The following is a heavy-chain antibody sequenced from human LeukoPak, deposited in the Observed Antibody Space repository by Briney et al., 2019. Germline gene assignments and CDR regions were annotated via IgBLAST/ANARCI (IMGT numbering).Heavy chain of an antibody. CDR1: GGSISSYY. Sequence: SETLSLTSTVSGGSISSYYWSWIRQPPGKGLEWIGYIYTSGSTNYNPSLKSRVTISVDTSKNQFSLKLSSVTAADTAVYYCARQGGIQLWSHNWFDPWGQGTLVTVSS. J-gene: IGHJ5*02. CDR2: IYTSGST. D-gene: IGHD5-18*01. CDR3: ARQGGIQLWSHNWFDP. V-gene: IGHV4-4*09.